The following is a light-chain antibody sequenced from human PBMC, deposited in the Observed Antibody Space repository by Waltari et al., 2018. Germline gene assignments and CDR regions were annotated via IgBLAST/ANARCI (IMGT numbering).Light chain of an antibody. Sequence: QSVLTQPPSVSGAPGQRVTISCTGSSSNIGAGYDVYWYQQLPGTGPKLLIYGNSNRHSGVPDRFSGSKSGTSASLAITGLQAEDEADYYCQSYDSSLSGYVFGTGTKVTVL. V-gene: IGLV1-40*01. CDR1: SSNIGAGYD. CDR2: GNS. CDR3: QSYDSSLSGYV. J-gene: IGLJ1*01.